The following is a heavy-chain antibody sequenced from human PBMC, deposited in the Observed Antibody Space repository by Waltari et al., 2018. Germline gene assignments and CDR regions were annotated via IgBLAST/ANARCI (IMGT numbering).Heavy chain of an antibody. D-gene: IGHD6-6*01. CDR2: IYTSGST. Sequence: GLVKPSQTLSLTCTVSGGSISSGSYYWSWIRQPAGKGLEWIGRIYTSGSTNYNPSLKSRVTISVDTSKNQFSLKLSSVTAADTAVYYCARGSRARPYYYYGMDVWGQGTTVTVSS. CDR3: ARGSRARPYYYYGMDV. V-gene: IGHV4-61*02. CDR1: GGSISSGSYY. J-gene: IGHJ6*02.